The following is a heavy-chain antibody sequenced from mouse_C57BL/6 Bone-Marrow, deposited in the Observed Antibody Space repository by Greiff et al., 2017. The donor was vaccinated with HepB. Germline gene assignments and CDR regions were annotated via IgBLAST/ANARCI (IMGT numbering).Heavy chain of an antibody. V-gene: IGHV6-6*01. Sequence: EVHLVESGGGLVQPGGSMKLSCAASGFTFSDAWMDWVRQSPEKGLEWVAEIRNKANNHATYYAESVKGRYTISRDDSKSSVYLQMNSLRAEDTGIYYCTGSSGSAWFAYWGQGTLVTVSA. J-gene: IGHJ3*01. D-gene: IGHD3-2*02. CDR2: IRNKANNHAT. CDR1: GFTFSDAW. CDR3: TGSSGSAWFAY.